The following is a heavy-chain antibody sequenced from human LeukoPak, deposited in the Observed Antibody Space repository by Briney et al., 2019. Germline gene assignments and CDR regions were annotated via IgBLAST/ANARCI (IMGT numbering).Heavy chain of an antibody. CDR3: ARTGIAAAGAGFDY. D-gene: IGHD6-13*01. CDR1: GGSISSYY. V-gene: IGHV4-4*07. CDR2: IYTSGST. J-gene: IGHJ4*02. Sequence: ASETLSLTCTVSGGSISSYYWSWIRQPAGKGLEWIGRIYTSGSTNYNPSLKSRVTMSVDTSKNQFSLKLSSVTAADTAVYYCARTGIAAAGAGFDYWGQGTLVTVSS.